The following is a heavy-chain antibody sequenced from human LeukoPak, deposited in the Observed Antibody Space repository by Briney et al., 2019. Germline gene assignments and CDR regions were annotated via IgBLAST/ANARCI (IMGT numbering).Heavy chain of an antibody. CDR2: IYHSGST. Sequence: SETLSLTCTVSGYSISSGYYWGWIRQPPGKGLEWIGSIYHSGSTYYNPSLKSRVTISVDTSKNQFSLKLSSVTAADTAVYYCARAAFGGVIVIFDYWGQGTLVTVSS. CDR3: ARAAFGGVIVIFDY. J-gene: IGHJ4*02. CDR1: GYSISSGYY. V-gene: IGHV4-38-2*02. D-gene: IGHD3-16*02.